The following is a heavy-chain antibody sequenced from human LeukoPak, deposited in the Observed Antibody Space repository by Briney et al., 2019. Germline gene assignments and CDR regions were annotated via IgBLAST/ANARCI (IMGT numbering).Heavy chain of an antibody. Sequence: SETLSLTCAVYGGSFSGYYWSWIRQPPGKGLEWVGEINHSGSTNYNPSLKSRVTISVDTSKNQFPLKLSSVTAADTAVYYCARGIQYSRINWFDPWGQGTLVTVSS. CDR3: ARGIQYSRINWFDP. CDR1: GGSFSGYY. V-gene: IGHV4-34*01. CDR2: INHSGST. D-gene: IGHD6-6*01. J-gene: IGHJ5*02.